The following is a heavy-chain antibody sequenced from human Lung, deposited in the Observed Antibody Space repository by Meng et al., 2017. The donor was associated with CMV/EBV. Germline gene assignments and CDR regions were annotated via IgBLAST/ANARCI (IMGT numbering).Heavy chain of an antibody. CDR1: GFTFGDYA. Sequence: SLNISCTASGFTFGDYAMSWVRQAPGKGLEWVGFIRSKAYGGTTEYAASVKGRFTISRDDSKSIAYLQMNSLKTEDTAVYYCTRKLLSYYYYGMDVWGKGTXVTVSS. V-gene: IGHV3-49*04. D-gene: IGHD2-2*01. CDR3: TRKLLSYYYYGMDV. J-gene: IGHJ6*04. CDR2: IRSKAYGGTT.